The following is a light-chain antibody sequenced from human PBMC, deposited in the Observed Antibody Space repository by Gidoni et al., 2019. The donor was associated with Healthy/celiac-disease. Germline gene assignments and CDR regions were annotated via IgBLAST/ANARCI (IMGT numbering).Light chain of an antibody. Sequence: DIQMTQSPSTLSASVADRVTLTCRASQSISSWFAWYQQKPGKAPKLLIYKASSLESGVPSRFSGSGSGTEYKLTISSLQPDDFATYYCQQYRTFGGGTKVEIK. CDR3: QQYRT. V-gene: IGKV1-5*03. CDR1: QSISSW. J-gene: IGKJ4*01. CDR2: KAS.